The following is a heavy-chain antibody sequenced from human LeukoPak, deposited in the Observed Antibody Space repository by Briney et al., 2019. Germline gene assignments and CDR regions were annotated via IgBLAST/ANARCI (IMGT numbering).Heavy chain of an antibody. CDR2: INHSEST. Sequence: KPSETLSLTCAVYGGSFSGYYWSWIRQPPGKGLEWIGEINHSESTNYNPSLKSRVTISVDTSKNQFSLKLSSVTAADTAVYYCARMSLAVAGTSPVDAFDIWGQGTMVTVSS. J-gene: IGHJ3*02. D-gene: IGHD6-19*01. CDR1: GGSFSGYY. V-gene: IGHV4-34*01. CDR3: ARMSLAVAGTSPVDAFDI.